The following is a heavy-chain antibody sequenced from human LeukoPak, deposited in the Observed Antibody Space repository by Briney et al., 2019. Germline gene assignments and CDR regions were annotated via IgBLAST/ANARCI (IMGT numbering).Heavy chain of an antibody. CDR2: IRYDGSNK. V-gene: IGHV3-30*02. D-gene: IGHD4-17*01. Sequence: GGSLRLSCAASGFTFSSYGMHWVRQAPGKGLEWVAFIRYDGSNKYYADSVRGRFTISRDNAKNSLYLQMNSLRAEDTAVYYCARSDYGDYFFDYWGQGTLVTVSS. J-gene: IGHJ4*02. CDR1: GFTFSSYG. CDR3: ARSDYGDYFFDY.